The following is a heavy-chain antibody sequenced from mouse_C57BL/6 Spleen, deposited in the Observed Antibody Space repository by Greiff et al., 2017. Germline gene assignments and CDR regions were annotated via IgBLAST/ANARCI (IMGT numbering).Heavy chain of an antibody. J-gene: IGHJ2*01. Sequence: EVKLVESGGGLVQPGGSLSLSCAASGFTFTDYYMSWVRQPPGTALEWLGFIRNKANGYTTEYSASVKGRFTISRDNSQSILYLQMNALRAEDSATYYCARYYYGSSYFDYWGQGTTLTVSS. V-gene: IGHV7-3*01. CDR2: IRNKANGYTT. D-gene: IGHD1-1*01. CDR3: ARYYYGSSYFDY. CDR1: GFTFTDYY.